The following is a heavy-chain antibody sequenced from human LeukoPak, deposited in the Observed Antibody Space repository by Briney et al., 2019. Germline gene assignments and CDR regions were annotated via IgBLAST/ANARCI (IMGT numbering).Heavy chain of an antibody. CDR2: VSTRGNT. D-gene: IGHD6-19*01. J-gene: IGHJ6*03. Sequence: PSETLSLTCTVSGDSMSSDYFYWSWIRQPAGQGLEWIGRVSTRGNTDYNPSLKSRVTMSIDTSKKQFSLKLSSVTAADTAVYYCARNGEQWLVRLSARSGYMDVWGKGTTVTVSS. CDR3: ARNGEQWLVRLSARSGYMDV. CDR1: GDSMSSDYFY. V-gene: IGHV4-61*02.